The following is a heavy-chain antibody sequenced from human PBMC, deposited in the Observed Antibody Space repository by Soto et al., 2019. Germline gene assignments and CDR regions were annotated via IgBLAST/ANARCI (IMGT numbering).Heavy chain of an antibody. CDR3: ARHKDTSSRYLLPDF. CDR1: GDSISSRSYY. CDR2: IYYTGDA. D-gene: IGHD6-13*01. V-gene: IGHV4-39*01. Sequence: ASETLSLTCTVSGDSISSRSYYWGWIRQPPGKGLEWIGSIYYTGDAYYNPSLKSRVAVSVDTSKNQFSLKVTSVTATDTAVYYCARHKDTSSRYLLPDFWGQGTLVTVSS. J-gene: IGHJ4*02.